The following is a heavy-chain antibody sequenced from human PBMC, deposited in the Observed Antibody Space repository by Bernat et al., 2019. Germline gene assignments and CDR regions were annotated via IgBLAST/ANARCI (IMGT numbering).Heavy chain of an antibody. CDR2: ISAGGGST. D-gene: IGHD1-14*01. CDR1: AFTFSNYA. V-gene: IGHV3-23*01. CDR3: AKAIPVSGTSQLRNFDI. J-gene: IGHJ3*02. Sequence: EVQLLESGGGLVQPGGSLRLSCEASAFTFSNYAMSWVRQAPGKGPEWVSAISAGGGSTYYAESVKGRFTISRDNSKSSLFLQMNSLRAEDTAVNYCAKAIPVSGTSQLRNFDIWGQGTMVTVSS.